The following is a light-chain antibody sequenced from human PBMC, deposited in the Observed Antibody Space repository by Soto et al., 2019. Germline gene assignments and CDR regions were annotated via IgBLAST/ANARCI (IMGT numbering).Light chain of an antibody. CDR2: DVS. J-gene: IGKJ4*01. CDR1: QSIRSY. Sequence: EIVLTQSPATLSLSPGQRATLSCRASQSIRSYLAWYQQKPGQAPRLLIYDVSKRATGIPARFSGSGSGTEFTLTISSLQSEDFAVYYCQQYNNWPPRLTFGGGTKVDIK. CDR3: QQYNNWPPRLT. V-gene: IGKV3D-15*01.